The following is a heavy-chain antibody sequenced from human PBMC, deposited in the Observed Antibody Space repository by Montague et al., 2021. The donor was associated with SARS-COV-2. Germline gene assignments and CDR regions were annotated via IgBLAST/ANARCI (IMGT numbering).Heavy chain of an antibody. Sequence: TLSLTCTVSGGSISSGDYYWSWIRQHPGKGLEWIGYIYYSGSTYYNPSLKSRVTISVDTSKNQFSLRLGSVTAADTAVYYCARGGSYSSGWYGVDYYYGMDVWGQRTTVTVSS. CDR3: ARGGSYSSGWYGVDYYYGMDV. CDR2: IYYSGST. CDR1: GGSISSGDYY. D-gene: IGHD6-19*01. V-gene: IGHV4-31*03. J-gene: IGHJ6*02.